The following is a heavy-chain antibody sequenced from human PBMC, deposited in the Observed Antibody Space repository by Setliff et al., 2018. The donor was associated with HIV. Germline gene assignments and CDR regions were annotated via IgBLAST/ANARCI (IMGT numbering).Heavy chain of an antibody. D-gene: IGHD5-12*01. V-gene: IGHV3-21*04. CDR1: GFTFSTYS. CDR3: AKYSGFRIDY. Sequence: GGSLRLSCEASGFTFSTYSMNWVRQAPGKGLEWVSSISSSSRSKYYADSVKGRFTISRDNSKNTLYLQIDSLRAEDTAVYYCAKYSGFRIDYWGQGTLVTVSS. J-gene: IGHJ4*02. CDR2: ISSSSRSK.